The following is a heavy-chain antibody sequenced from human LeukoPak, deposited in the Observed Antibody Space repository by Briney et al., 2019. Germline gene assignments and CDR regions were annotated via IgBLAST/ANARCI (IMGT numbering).Heavy chain of an antibody. CDR2: ISSSGRTI. Sequence: GGSLRLSCAASGFTFSRYEMNWVRQAPGKGLEWVSYISSSGRTIYYADSVKGRYTISRDNAKNTLYLQMNSMRAEDTAVYYFEGNRDFDIWGQGTIVTVST. CDR3: EGNRDFDI. V-gene: IGHV3-48*03. J-gene: IGHJ3*02. CDR1: GFTFSRYE. D-gene: IGHD3-10*01.